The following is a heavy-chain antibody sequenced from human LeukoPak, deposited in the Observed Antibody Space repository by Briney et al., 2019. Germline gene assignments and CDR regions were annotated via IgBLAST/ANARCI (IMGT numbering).Heavy chain of an antibody. J-gene: IGHJ3*02. Sequence: PSETLSLTCTVSGDSISSYYWTWIRQPPGKGLEWIGYIYYSASTNYNPSLKSRVTISADTSKNQFSLKRSSVTAADTAVYYCARGSWGGLNIWGQGTMVTVSS. CDR1: GDSISSYY. CDR2: IYYSAST. V-gene: IGHV4-59*08. CDR3: ARGSWGGLNI. D-gene: IGHD1-26*01.